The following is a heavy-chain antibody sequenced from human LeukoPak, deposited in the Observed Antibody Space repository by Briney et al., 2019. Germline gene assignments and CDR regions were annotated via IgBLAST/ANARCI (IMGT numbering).Heavy chain of an antibody. CDR3: AREPVTGSVY. D-gene: IGHD4-17*01. Sequence: GGSLRLSCAASGFTFSSYVMSWVRQAPGKGLEWVSYINHNGKTIYYADSVKGRFTISRDNAKNSLYLQMNSLRDEDTAVYYCAREPVTGSVYWGQGTLVTVSS. CDR1: GFTFSSYV. J-gene: IGHJ4*02. V-gene: IGHV3-48*02. CDR2: INHNGKTI.